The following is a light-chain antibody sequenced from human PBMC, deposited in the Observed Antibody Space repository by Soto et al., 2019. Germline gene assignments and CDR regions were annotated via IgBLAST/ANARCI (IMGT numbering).Light chain of an antibody. Sequence: DIQMTQSPSTLSASVGDRVTITCRASQSISSWLAWYQQKPGKAPKLLIYKASSLGSGVPSRFSGSGSGTELTLTISSLQAEDFAIYYCQQYNSHSSYTFGQGTKLEIK. V-gene: IGKV1-5*03. CDR1: QSISSW. J-gene: IGKJ2*01. CDR2: KAS. CDR3: QQYNSHSSYT.